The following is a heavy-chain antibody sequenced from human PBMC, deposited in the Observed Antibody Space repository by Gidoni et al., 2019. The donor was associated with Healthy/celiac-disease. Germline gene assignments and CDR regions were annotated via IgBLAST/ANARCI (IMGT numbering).Heavy chain of an antibody. Sequence: QVQLQESGPGLVKPSETLSLTCPVSGGSTSSYYWSWIRQPPGKGLEWIGYIYYSGSTNYNPSLKSRVTISVDTSKNQFSLKLSSVTAADTAVYYCARGHSGWYFDYWGQGTLVTVSS. D-gene: IGHD6-19*01. V-gene: IGHV4-59*01. CDR1: GGSTSSYY. CDR3: ARGHSGWYFDY. CDR2: IYYSGST. J-gene: IGHJ4*02.